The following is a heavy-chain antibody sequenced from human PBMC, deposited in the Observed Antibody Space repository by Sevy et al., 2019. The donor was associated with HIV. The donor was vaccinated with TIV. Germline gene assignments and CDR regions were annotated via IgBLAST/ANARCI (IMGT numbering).Heavy chain of an antibody. J-gene: IGHJ6*03. CDR2: ITGSGGNT. CDR3: AKSPGDNYYYYMDV. V-gene: IGHV3-23*01. CDR1: GFTFSSYA. D-gene: IGHD2-21*02. Sequence: GGSLRLSCAATGFTFSSYAMSWVRQAPGKGLEWVSTITGSGGNTFYADSVKGRFTVSRDNSKNTRYLQMNSLRAEDTAVYYCAKSPGDNYYYYMDVWGKGTTVTVSS.